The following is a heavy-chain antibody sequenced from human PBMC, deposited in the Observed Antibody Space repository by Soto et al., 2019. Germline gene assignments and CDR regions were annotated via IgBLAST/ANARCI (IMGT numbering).Heavy chain of an antibody. Sequence: EVQLVESGEGLVQPGGSLRLSCAASGFTVSSVYMTWVRQAPGKGLEWVSVITSGGSTYYADSVRGRFTISRDNSKNTLYLQMNSLRAEDTAVYYCARDILGGAYDFWHGGQGTLVTVSS. CDR3: ARDILGGAYDFWH. CDR1: GFTVSSVY. V-gene: IGHV3-66*01. CDR2: ITSGGST. J-gene: IGHJ4*02. D-gene: IGHD3-3*01.